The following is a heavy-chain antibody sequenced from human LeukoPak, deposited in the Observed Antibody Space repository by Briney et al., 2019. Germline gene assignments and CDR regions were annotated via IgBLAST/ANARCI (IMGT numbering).Heavy chain of an antibody. D-gene: IGHD3-16*01. CDR1: GYTFTSYD. CDR3: ASTDESLGAFDY. V-gene: IGHV1-8*01. CDR2: MNPNSGNT. J-gene: IGHJ4*02. Sequence: ASVKVSCKASGYTFTSYDINWVRQATGQGLEWMGWMNPNSGNTGYAQKFQGRVTMTRNTSISTAYMELRSLRSDDTAVYYCASTDESLGAFDYWGQGTLVTVSS.